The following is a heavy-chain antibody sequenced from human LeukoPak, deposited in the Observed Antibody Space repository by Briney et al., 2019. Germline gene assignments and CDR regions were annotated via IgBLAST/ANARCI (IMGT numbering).Heavy chain of an antibody. Sequence: SGGSLRLSCAASGFSFTTSWMSWVRQAPGKGLGWVASIEQDGSEKYYVDSVKGRFTISRDNAKNSLFLQMNSLRAEDTAVYYCAKGHTSLAPGGQGALVTVSS. CDR3: AKGHTSLAP. J-gene: IGHJ4*02. CDR2: IEQDGSEK. V-gene: IGHV3-7*01. D-gene: IGHD5-18*01. CDR1: GFSFTTSW.